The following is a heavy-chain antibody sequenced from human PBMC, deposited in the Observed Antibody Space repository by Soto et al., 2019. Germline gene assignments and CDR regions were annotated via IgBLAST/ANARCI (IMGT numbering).Heavy chain of an antibody. CDR1: GYTFTTYY. D-gene: IGHD1-26*01. CDR2: INPTSGST. CDR3: ARLDIVGPSTVP. Sequence: QVQLLQSGAEVKRPGASVNVSCKAFGYTFTTYYMHWVRQAPGQGLEWMGMINPTSGSTTYAQNFQGRVTMTRDKSTRTVYMELNSLRSEDTAVYYCARLDIVGPSTVPWSQGTLVTVSS. J-gene: IGHJ5*02. V-gene: IGHV1-46*01.